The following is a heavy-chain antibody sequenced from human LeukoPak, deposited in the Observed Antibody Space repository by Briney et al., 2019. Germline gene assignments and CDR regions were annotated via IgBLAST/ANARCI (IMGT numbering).Heavy chain of an antibody. CDR3: ARSRGYSGYDMDY. D-gene: IGHD5-12*01. CDR2: ISSSSSYI. J-gene: IGHJ4*02. V-gene: IGHV3-21*01. CDR1: GFTFSSYS. Sequence: PGGSLRLSCAASGFTFSSYSMNWVRQAPGKGLEWVSSISSSSSYIYYAGSVKGRFTISRDNAKNSLYLQMNSPRAEDTAVYYCARSRGYSGYDMDYWGQGTLVSVSS.